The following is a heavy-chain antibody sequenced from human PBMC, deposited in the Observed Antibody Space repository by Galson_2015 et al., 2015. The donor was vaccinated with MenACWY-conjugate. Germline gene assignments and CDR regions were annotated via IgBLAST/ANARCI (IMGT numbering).Heavy chain of an antibody. V-gene: IGHV3-74*01. CDR1: GFTFRSYW. D-gene: IGHD5-24*01. CDR3: ARVRDGHNWGAFDY. CDR2: INSDGSST. J-gene: IGHJ4*02. Sequence: CAASGFTFRSYWVHWVRQAPGKGLVWVSQINSDGSSTSYADSVKGRFTISRGNAKNTLYLQMNSLRAEDTAVYYCARVRDGHNWGAFDYWGQGTLVTVSS.